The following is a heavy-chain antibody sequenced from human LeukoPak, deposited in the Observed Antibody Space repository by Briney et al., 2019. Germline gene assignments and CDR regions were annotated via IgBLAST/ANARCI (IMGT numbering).Heavy chain of an antibody. CDR1: GGTFSSYA. CDR2: IIPIFGTA. Sequence: SVKVSCKASGGTFSSYAISWVRQAHGQGLEWMGRIIPIFGTANYAQKFQGRVTITTDESTSTAYMELSSLRSEDTAVYYCASAMYSSSWWDYWGQGTLVTVSS. J-gene: IGHJ4*02. CDR3: ASAMYSSSWWDY. V-gene: IGHV1-69*05. D-gene: IGHD6-13*01.